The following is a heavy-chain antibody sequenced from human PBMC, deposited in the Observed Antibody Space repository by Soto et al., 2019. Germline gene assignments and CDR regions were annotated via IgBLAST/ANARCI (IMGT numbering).Heavy chain of an antibody. J-gene: IGHJ6*02. CDR3: ARDLGVAGDYYYYGMDV. CDR1: GFTFSSYG. D-gene: IGHD6-19*01. V-gene: IGHV3-33*01. CDR2: IWYDGSNK. Sequence: GSLRLSCAASGFTFSSYGMHWVRQAPGKGLEWAAVIWYDGSNKYYADSVKGRFTISRDNSKNTLYLQMNSLRAEDTAVYYCARDLGVAGDYYYYGMDVWGQGTTVTVSS.